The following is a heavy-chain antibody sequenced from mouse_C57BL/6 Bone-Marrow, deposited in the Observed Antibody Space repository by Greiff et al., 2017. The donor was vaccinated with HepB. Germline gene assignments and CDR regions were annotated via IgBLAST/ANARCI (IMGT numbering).Heavy chain of an antibody. CDR2: FSSGSSTI. CDR1: GFTFSVSV. D-gene: IGHD1-1*01. CDR3: ARRITTVVVDY. J-gene: IGHJ2*01. V-gene: IGHV5-17*01. Sequence: EVQVVESGGGLVKPGWSLSLSCAASGFTFSVSVMHFVRQAPENGLVLVAYFSSGSSTIYYADTVKGRFTISRDNAKNTLFLQMTSLRSEYTAMYYCARRITTVVVDYWGQGTTLTVSS.